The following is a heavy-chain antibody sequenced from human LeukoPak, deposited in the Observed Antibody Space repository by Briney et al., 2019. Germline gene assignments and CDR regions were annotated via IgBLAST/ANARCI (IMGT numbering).Heavy chain of an antibody. CDR1: GYTFTGYY. CDR3: ARPHMPYGSGSYFDP. Sequence: GASVKVSCRASGYTFTGYYMHWVRQAPGQGLEWMGWINPNSGGTNYAQKFQGWVTMTRDTSISTAYMELGRLRSDDTAVYYCARPHMPYGSGSYFDPWGQGTLVTVSS. CDR2: INPNSGGT. J-gene: IGHJ5*02. V-gene: IGHV1-2*04. D-gene: IGHD3-10*01.